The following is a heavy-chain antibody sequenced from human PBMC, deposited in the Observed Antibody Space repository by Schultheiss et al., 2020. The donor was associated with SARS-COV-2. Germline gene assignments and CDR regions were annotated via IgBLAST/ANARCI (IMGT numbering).Heavy chain of an antibody. V-gene: IGHV1-69*05. CDR1: GGTFSSYA. CDR2: IIPIFGTA. Sequence: SVKVSCKASGGTFSSYAISWVRQAPGQGLEWMGGIIPIFGTANYAQKFQGRVTITRDTSASTAYMELSSLRSEDTAVYYCAREGELLTRPTPGPNAFDIWGQGTMVTVSS. CDR3: AREGELLTRPTPGPNAFDI. J-gene: IGHJ3*02. D-gene: IGHD1-26*01.